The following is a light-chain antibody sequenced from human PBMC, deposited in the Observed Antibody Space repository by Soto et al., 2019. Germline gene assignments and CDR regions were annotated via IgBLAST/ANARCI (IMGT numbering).Light chain of an antibody. CDR3: QQYYSTPYT. CDR1: QSVLYSSNNKNY. J-gene: IGKJ2*01. V-gene: IGKV4-1*01. CDR2: WAS. Sequence: DIVMTQSPDSLAVSLGERATINCKSSQSVLYSSNNKNYLAWYQQKPGQPPKLLIYWASTRESGVPDRFSGSGSGTDFTLTISRLQAEDVAVYYGQQYYSTPYTFGQGTKLEIK.